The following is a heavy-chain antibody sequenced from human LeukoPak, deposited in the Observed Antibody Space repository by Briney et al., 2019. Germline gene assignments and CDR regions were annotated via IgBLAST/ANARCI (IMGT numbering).Heavy chain of an antibody. D-gene: IGHD5-18*01. CDR2: IIPILGIA. CDR3: AREDSWIQLSY. CDR1: GGTFSSYT. J-gene: IGHJ4*02. V-gene: IGHV1-69*04. Sequence: GASVKVSCKASGGTFSSYTISWVRQAPGQGLEWMGRIIPILGIANYAQKLQGRVTITADKSTSTAYMELSSLRSEDTAVYYCAREDSWIQLSYWGQGTLVTVSS.